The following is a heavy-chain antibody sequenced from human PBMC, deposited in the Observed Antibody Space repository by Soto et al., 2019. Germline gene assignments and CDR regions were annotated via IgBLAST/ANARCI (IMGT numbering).Heavy chain of an antibody. CDR2: IYWDDDK. Sequence: QSTLKESGPSRVKPTQTLALTCTFSGFSLTTSGVGVGWIRQTPGTAPEWLAVIYWDDDKRYNPSLKKRLTITKDSYKNEVVLIMADMDPVDTGTFLCAHRGYMYGNWDHGYFDYWGQGTLVTVSS. J-gene: IGHJ4*02. CDR1: GFSLTTSGVG. D-gene: IGHD5-18*01. V-gene: IGHV2-5*02. CDR3: AHRGYMYGNWDHGYFDY.